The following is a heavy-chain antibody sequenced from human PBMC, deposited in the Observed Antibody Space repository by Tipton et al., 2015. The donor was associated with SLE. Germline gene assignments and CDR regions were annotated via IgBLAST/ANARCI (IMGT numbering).Heavy chain of an antibody. CDR3: ARLDIAAPAGLDY. J-gene: IGHJ4*02. CDR2: IYHSGST. D-gene: IGHD6-6*01. V-gene: IGHV4-38-2*01. Sequence: TLSLTCAVSGYSISSGYYWGWIRQPPGKGLEWIGSIYHSGSTYYNPSLKSRVTISVDTSKNQFSLKLSSVTAADTAVYYCARLDIAAPAGLDYWGQGTLVTVSS. CDR1: GYSISSGYY.